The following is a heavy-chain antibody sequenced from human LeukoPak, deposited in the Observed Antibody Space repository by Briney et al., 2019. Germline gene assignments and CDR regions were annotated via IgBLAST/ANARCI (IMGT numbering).Heavy chain of an antibody. CDR3: ARGRGYGYGIDY. CDR1: GSSITSHY. J-gene: IGHJ4*02. CDR2: IQDSGST. D-gene: IGHD5-18*01. V-gene: IGHV4-59*11. Sequence: SETLSLTCTVSGSSITSHYWSWIRQSPAKGLGFIGYIQDSGSTNYNPSLKSRVAMSLDTSDTSEIQFSLKLRSVTAADAAVYYCARGRGYGYGIDYWGQGTLVTVSS.